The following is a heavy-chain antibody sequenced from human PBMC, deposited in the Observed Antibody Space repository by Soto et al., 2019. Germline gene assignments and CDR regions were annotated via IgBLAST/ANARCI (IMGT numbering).Heavy chain of an antibody. CDR3: ASRYGDYVNFDY. Sequence: HSETLSLSCAVCGGSISSSNWWSWVRQPPGKGLEWIGEIYHSGSTNYNPSLKSRVTISVDKSKNQFSLKLSSVTAADTAVYYCASRYGDYVNFDYWGQGTLVTVSS. J-gene: IGHJ4*02. V-gene: IGHV4-4*02. D-gene: IGHD4-17*01. CDR1: GGSISSSNW. CDR2: IYHSGST.